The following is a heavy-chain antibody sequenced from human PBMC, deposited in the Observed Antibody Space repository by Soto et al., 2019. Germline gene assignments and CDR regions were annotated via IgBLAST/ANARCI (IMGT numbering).Heavy chain of an antibody. Sequence: INVNACGPTLVKPTQTLTLSGTFSGFSLSTGGLGVAWIRQPPENAPEWLALIYWNDDKRYSPSMTSMLTITKNTSKNKVLLTMSNMDPVDTATYYGGGYNVLTGYHGYGMDVLCQVTTVTV. J-gene: IGHJ6*02. CDR3: GGYNVLTGYHGYGMDV. CDR2: IYWNDDK. V-gene: IGHV2-5*01. D-gene: IGHD3-9*01. CDR1: GFSLSTGGLG.